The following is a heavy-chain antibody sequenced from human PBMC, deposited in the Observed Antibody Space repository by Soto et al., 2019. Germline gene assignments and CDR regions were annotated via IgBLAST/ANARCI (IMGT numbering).Heavy chain of an antibody. J-gene: IGHJ6*02. D-gene: IGHD3-22*01. CDR3: AKIPLYDSSGYYYASDV. CDR1: GFTFSSYA. Sequence: PVGSLRLSCAASGFTFSSYAMSWVRQAPGKGLEWVSAISGSGGSTYYADSVKGRFTISRDNSKNTLYLQMNSLRAEDTAVYYCAKIPLYDSSGYYYASDVWGQGTTVTVSS. CDR2: ISGSGGST. V-gene: IGHV3-23*01.